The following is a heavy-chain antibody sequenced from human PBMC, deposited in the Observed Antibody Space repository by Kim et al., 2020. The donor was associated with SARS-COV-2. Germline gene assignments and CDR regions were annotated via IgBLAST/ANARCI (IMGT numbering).Heavy chain of an antibody. Sequence: GGSLRLSCAASGFTFSTYTMYWVRQAPGKGLEWVAIISYDGSNKYYADSVKGRFTISRDNSKNTLYLQMNSLRAEDTAVYYCARVGTPYCGGDCYSVLVYRGQGTLGPVSS. D-gene: IGHD2-21*02. V-gene: IGHV3-30*04. J-gene: IGHJ4*02. CDR2: ISYDGSNK. CDR3: ARVGTPYCGGDCYSVLVY. CDR1: GFTFSTYT.